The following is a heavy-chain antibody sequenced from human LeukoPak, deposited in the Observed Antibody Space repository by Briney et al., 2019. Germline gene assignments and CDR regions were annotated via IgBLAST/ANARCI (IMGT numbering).Heavy chain of an antibody. CDR2: INPNSGDT. V-gene: IGHV1-2*06. Sequence: ASVKVSCKASGYTLTVYYIHWVRQAPGQGLEWMGRINPNSGDTNFAQTFHGRATMTRDTSISTTYMDLSGLRPDDTAVYYCAREGSGYTYGRGSYFDYWGHGILVTVSS. J-gene: IGHJ4*01. CDR3: AREGSGYTYGRGSYFDY. D-gene: IGHD5-18*01. CDR1: GYTLTVYY.